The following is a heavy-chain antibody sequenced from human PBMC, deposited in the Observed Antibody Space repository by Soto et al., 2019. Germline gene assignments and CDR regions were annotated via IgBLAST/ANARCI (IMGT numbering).Heavy chain of an antibody. CDR3: ARLRYYDFWSGYDY. D-gene: IGHD3-3*01. CDR2: IYYSGST. Sequence: SETLSLTCTVSGGSISSYYWSWIRQPPGKGLEWIGYIYYSGSTNYNPSLKSRVTISVDTSKNQFSLKLSSVTAADTAVYYCARLRYYDFWSGYDYWGQGTLVTAPQ. V-gene: IGHV4-59*01. CDR1: GGSISSYY. J-gene: IGHJ4*02.